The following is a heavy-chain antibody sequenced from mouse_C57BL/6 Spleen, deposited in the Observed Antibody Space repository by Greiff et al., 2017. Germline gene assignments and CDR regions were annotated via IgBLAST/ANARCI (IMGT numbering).Heavy chain of an antibody. CDR3: ARHYYGSLYFFDD. Sequence: EVKLVEPGGGLVKPGGSLKLSCAASGFTFSSYTMSWVRQTPEKRLEWVATISGGGGNTYYPDSVKGRFTISRDNAKNTLYLQMSSLRSEDTALYYCARHYYGSLYFFDDWGQGTTLTVSS. CDR2: ISGGGGNT. J-gene: IGHJ2*01. D-gene: IGHD1-1*01. V-gene: IGHV5-9*01. CDR1: GFTFSSYT.